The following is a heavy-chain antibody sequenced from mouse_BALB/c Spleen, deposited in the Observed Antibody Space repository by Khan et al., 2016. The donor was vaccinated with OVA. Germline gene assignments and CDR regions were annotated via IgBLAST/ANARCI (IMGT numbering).Heavy chain of an antibody. V-gene: IGHV5-6-5*01. CDR1: GFTFSNYA. J-gene: IGHJ3*01. CDR2: ISSGGST. Sequence: EVKLVESGGGLVKPGGSLKLSCAASGFTFSNYAMSWVRQTPEKRLEWVASISSGGSTYYPDSVKGRFTISSDNARNILYLQMSSLRSEYTAMYYCTRDYWFTYWGQGTLVTVSA. CDR3: TRDYWFTY.